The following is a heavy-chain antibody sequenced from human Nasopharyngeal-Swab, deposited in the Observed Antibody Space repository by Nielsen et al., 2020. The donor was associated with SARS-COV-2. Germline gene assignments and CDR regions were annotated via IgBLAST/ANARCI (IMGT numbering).Heavy chain of an antibody. CDR2: INTNTGNP. CDR3: ARSIVGATTRFDY. D-gene: IGHD1-26*01. V-gene: IGHV7-4-1*02. Sequence: ALVKVSCKASGYTFTSYAMNWVRQAPGQGLEWMGWINTNTGNPTYAQGFTGRFVFSLDTSASTAYLQISSLKAEDTAVYYCARSIVGATTRFDYWGQGTLVTVS. J-gene: IGHJ4*02. CDR1: GYTFTSYA.